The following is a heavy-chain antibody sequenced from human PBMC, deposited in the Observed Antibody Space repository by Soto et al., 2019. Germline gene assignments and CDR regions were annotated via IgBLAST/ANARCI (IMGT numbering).Heavy chain of an antibody. D-gene: IGHD2-15*01. V-gene: IGHV1-18*01. CDR1: GYTFTSYG. CDR2: ISAYNGNT. CDR3: ATTVGYCSGGSCYSPYYFDY. J-gene: IGHJ4*02. Sequence: GASVKVSCKASGYTFTSYGISWVRQAPGQGLEWMGWISAYNGNTNYAQKLQGRVTMTTDTSTSTAYMELRSLRSDDTAVYYCATTVGYCSGGSCYSPYYFDYWGQGTLVTVSS.